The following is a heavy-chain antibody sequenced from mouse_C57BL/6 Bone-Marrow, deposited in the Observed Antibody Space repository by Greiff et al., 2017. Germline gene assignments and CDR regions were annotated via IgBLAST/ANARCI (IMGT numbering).Heavy chain of an antibody. CDR1: GYTFTGYW. Sequence: VQLQESGAELMKPGASVKLSCKATGYTFTGYWIEWVKQRPGHGLEWIGEIFPGSGGTNYNEKFKGKATFTADTSSNTAYMQLSSLTTEDSAVYYCAKGGDYYDPFAYWGQGTLVTVTA. V-gene: IGHV1-9*01. D-gene: IGHD2-4*01. CDR3: AKGGDYYDPFAY. CDR2: IFPGSGGT. J-gene: IGHJ3*01.